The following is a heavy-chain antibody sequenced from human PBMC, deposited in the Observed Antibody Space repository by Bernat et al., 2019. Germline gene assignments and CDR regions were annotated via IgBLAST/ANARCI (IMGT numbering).Heavy chain of an antibody. Sequence: EVQLVESGGGLVKPGGSLRLSCAASGFTFSSYSMNWVRQAPGKGLEWVSSISSSSSYIYYADSVKGRFTISRDNAKNSLYLQMNSLRAEDTAVYYCARDMSSGYFYVDYWGQGTLVTVSS. CDR1: GFTFSSYS. CDR2: ISSSSSYI. D-gene: IGHD3-22*01. J-gene: IGHJ4*02. CDR3: ARDMSSGYFYVDY. V-gene: IGHV3-21*01.